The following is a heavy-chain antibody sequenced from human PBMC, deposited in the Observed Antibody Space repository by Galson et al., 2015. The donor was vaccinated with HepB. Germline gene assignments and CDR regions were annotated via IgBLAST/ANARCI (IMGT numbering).Heavy chain of an antibody. D-gene: IGHD4-23*01. CDR2: INPSGGST. CDR1: GYTFTNYF. CDR3: ARDYNGGNSLGY. Sequence: SVKVSCKASGYTFTNYFMQWVRQAPGQGLGWMGIINPSGGSTNYAQMFQGRATMTRDKSTSTVYTELSSLRSEDTAVYYCARDYNGGNSLGYWGQGTLVTVSS. J-gene: IGHJ4*02. V-gene: IGHV1-46*01.